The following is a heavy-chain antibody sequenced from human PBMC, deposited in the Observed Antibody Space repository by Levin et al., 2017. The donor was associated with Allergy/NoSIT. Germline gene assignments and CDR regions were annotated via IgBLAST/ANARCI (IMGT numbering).Heavy chain of an antibody. CDR3: ATSLYCSSTSCYAGYCSGCSCLGY. Sequence: ASVKVSCKASGYTFTGYYMHWVRQAPGQGLEWMGWINPNSGGTNYAQKFQGRVTMTRDTSISTAYMELSRLRSDDTAVYYCATSLYCSSTSCYAGYCSGCSCLGYRGQGTLVTFSS. D-gene: IGHD2-2*01. CDR1: GYTFTGYY. CDR2: INPNSGGT. J-gene: IGHJ4*02. V-gene: IGHV1-2*02.